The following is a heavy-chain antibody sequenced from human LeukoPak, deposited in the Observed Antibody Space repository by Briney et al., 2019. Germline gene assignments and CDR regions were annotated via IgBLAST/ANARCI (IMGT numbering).Heavy chain of an antibody. V-gene: IGHV3-53*01. CDR1: GFTVTTNY. CDR3: ARGFDGDYFDY. D-gene: IGHD3-10*01. Sequence: GGSLRLSCAASGFTVTTNYMSWVRQAPGKGLGWVSLIYPDGSTYHADSVRGRFTISRDDSKNTFYLQMNSLRAEDTAIYYCARGFDGDYFDYWGQGTLVTVSS. J-gene: IGHJ4*02. CDR2: IYPDGST.